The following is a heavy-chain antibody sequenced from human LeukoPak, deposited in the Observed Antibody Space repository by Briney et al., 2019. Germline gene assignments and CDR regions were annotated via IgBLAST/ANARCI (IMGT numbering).Heavy chain of an antibody. V-gene: IGHV4-39*07. D-gene: IGHD2-21*01. CDR2: IYYSGST. CDR3: ARLVEEFYFDH. CDR1: GGSISSGNYY. J-gene: IGHJ4*02. Sequence: PSETLSLTCTVSGGSISSGNYYWGWIRQPPGKGLVWIGSIYYSGSTYYNPSLKSRVTISIDTSKNQFSLKLNSVTAADTAVFYCARLVEEFYFDHWGQGTLVTVSS.